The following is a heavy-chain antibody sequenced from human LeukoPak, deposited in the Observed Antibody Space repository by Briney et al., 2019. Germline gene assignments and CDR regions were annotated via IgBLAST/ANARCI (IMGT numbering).Heavy chain of an antibody. CDR3: AHSYLYSNKLNWFDP. CDR2: IYWDDDK. CDR1: GFSLSTSGVG. Sequence: KESGPTLVKPTQTLPLTCTFSGFSLSTSGVGVGWIRQPPGKALERLALIYWDDDKRYSPSLKSRLTITKDTSKNQVVLTMTNMDPVDTATYYCAHSYLYSNKLNWFDPWGQGTLVTVSS. J-gene: IGHJ5*02. D-gene: IGHD4-11*01. V-gene: IGHV2-5*02.